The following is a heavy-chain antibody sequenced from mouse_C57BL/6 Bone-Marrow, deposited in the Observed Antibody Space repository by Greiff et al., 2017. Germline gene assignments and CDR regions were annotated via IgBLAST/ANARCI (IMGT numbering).Heavy chain of an antibody. CDR1: GYSITSGYY. V-gene: IGHV3-6*01. D-gene: IGHD1-1*01. J-gene: IGHJ3*01. Sequence: DVQLQESGPGLVKPSQSLSLTCSVTGYSITSGYYWNWIRQFPGNKLEWMGYISYDGSNNYNPSLKNRISITRDTSKNQFFLKLNSVTTEDTATYYCARDRDYGSSTGAYWGQGTLVTVSA. CDR3: ARDRDYGSSTGAY. CDR2: ISYDGSN.